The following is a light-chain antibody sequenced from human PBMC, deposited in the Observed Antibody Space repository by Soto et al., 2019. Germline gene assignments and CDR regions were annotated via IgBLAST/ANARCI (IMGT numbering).Light chain of an antibody. CDR1: NSNIGSHT. CDR2: SND. Sequence: QSVLTQPPSASGTPGQTITISCSGGNSNIGSHTVNWYQHLPGTAPKLLIYSNDQRPSGVPDRFSGSKSGTSASLAIYGLQSEDEADYYCSAWDDSLYLVFGEGTQLTVL. J-gene: IGLJ3*02. CDR3: SAWDDSLYLV. V-gene: IGLV1-44*01.